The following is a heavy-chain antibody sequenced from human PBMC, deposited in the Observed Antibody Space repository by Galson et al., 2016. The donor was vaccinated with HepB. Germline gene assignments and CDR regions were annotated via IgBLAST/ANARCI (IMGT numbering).Heavy chain of an antibody. J-gene: IGHJ4*02. CDR2: VFHSGST. D-gene: IGHD1-26*01. Sequence: LSLTCAVSGGSVSSHNWWSWVRQPPGKGLAWIGEVFHSGSTNYNPSLQGRVTISVDTSKNQFTLKMRSVTAADSAVYYCARTEFGEVGTTTAMVGYWGQGTLVTVSS. V-gene: IGHV4-4*02. CDR3: ARTEFGEVGTTTAMVGY. CDR1: GGSVSSHNW.